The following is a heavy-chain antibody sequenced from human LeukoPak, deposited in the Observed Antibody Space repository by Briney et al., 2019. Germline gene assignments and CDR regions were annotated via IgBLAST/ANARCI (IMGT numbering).Heavy chain of an antibody. CDR3: ARGDSYVQIDY. V-gene: IGHV4-39*01. CDR2: RYYSGST. J-gene: IGHJ4*02. D-gene: IGHD2-21*02. CDR1: GGSISSRSYY. Sequence: SETLSLTCTVSGGSISSRSYYWGWIRQPPGKGLEWIGSRYYSGSTNYSPSLKSRVTISVDTSKNQFSLKLSSVTAADTAVYYCARGDSYVQIDYWGQGTLVTVSS.